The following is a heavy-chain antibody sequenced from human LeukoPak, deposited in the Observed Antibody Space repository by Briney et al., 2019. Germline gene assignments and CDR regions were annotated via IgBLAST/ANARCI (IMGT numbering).Heavy chain of an antibody. J-gene: IGHJ3*02. CDR3: ATCNSGSYYSIWPCAFDI. CDR2: INHSGST. CDR1: GGSFSGYY. D-gene: IGHD1-26*01. V-gene: IGHV4-34*01. Sequence: SETLSLTCAVYGGSFSGYYWSWIRQPPGKGLEWIGEINHSGSTNYNPSLKSRVTISVDTSKNQFSLKLSSVTAADTAVYYCATCNSGSYYSIWPCAFDIWGQGTMVTVSS.